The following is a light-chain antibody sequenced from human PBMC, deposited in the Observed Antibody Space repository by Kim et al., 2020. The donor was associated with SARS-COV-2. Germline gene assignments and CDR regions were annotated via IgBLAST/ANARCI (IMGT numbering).Light chain of an antibody. V-gene: IGLV1-51*01. CDR1: RANLRNNY. Sequence: ELTLSCTGSRANLRNNYVSWYQKDPGTAPELLIYDSNKRPSGIPDRFSGSKSGTSATLDITGLQTGDEADYYCGTWDSSLSTVVFGGGTQLTVL. CDR2: DSN. J-gene: IGLJ2*01. CDR3: GTWDSSLSTVV.